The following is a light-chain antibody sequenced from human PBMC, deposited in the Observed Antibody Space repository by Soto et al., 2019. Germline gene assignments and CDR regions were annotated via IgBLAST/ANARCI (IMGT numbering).Light chain of an antibody. CDR1: SSNIGSNY. Sequence: QSALTQPPSASGTPGQRVTISCSGSSSNIGSNYVYWYQQLPGTAPKLLIYRNDQRPSGVPDRFSGSKSGTSGSLAISGLRSEDEADYYSAAWDDSLSGVVFGGGTKLTVL. V-gene: IGLV1-47*01. CDR2: RND. CDR3: AAWDDSLSGVV. J-gene: IGLJ2*01.